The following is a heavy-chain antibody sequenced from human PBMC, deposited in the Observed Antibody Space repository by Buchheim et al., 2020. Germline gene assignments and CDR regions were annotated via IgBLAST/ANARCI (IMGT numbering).Heavy chain of an antibody. CDR2: ISGSGGST. J-gene: IGHJ4*02. V-gene: IGHV3-23*04. CDR3: AKDASRMMKQWELPDVFDY. D-gene: IGHD1-26*01. Sequence: DVHLVESGGALVQPGGSLRLSCAASGFTFSSYAMSWVRQAPGKGLEWVSAISGSGGSTYYADSVKGRFTISRDNSKNTLYLQMNSLRAEDTAVYYCAKDASRMMKQWELPDVFDYWGQGTL. CDR1: GFTFSSYA.